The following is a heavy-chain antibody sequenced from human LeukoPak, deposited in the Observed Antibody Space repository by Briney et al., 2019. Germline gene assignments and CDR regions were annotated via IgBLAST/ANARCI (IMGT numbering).Heavy chain of an antibody. J-gene: IGHJ4*02. CDR3: ARKAGYYYGSGDY. CDR1: GFTFSNYA. Sequence: GGTLRLSCSASGFTFSNYAMNWDRQAPGKGLEWVSAIGGSGGSSYYADSVKGRVTISRDNSKNTLYLQMNSLRAEDTAVYYCARKAGYYYGSGDYWGQGTLVTVSS. D-gene: IGHD3-10*01. V-gene: IGHV3-23*01. CDR2: IGGSGGSS.